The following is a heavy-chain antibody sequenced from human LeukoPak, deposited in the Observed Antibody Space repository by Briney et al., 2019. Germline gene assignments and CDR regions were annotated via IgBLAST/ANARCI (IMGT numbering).Heavy chain of an antibody. CDR1: GFTFSSYA. J-gene: IGHJ6*03. CDR3: ARDTDDIVGATRDYYYYYMDV. V-gene: IGHV3-30*01. D-gene: IGHD1-26*01. CDR2: ISYDGSNK. Sequence: PGGSLRLSCAASGFTFSSYAMHWVRQAPGKGVEWVAVISYDGSNKYYADSVKGGFTISRDNSKNTLYLQMNSLRAEDTAVYYCARDTDDIVGATRDYYYYYMDVWGKGTTVTVSS.